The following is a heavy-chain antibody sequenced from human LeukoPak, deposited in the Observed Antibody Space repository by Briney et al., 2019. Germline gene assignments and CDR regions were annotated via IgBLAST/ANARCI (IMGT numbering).Heavy chain of an antibody. CDR1: GGTFSSYA. V-gene: IGHV1-69*04. J-gene: IGHJ4*02. CDR2: IIPILGIA. D-gene: IGHD5-12*01. Sequence: ASVKVSFKASGGTFSSYAISWVRQAPGQGLEWMGRIIPILGIANYAQKFQGRVTITADKSTSTAYMELSSLRSEDTAVYYCASGGYSGYDWCYFDYWGQGTLVTVSS. CDR3: ASGGYSGYDWCYFDY.